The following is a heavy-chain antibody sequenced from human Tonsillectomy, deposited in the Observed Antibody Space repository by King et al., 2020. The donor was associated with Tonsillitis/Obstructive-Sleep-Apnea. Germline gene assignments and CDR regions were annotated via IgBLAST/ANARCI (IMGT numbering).Heavy chain of an antibody. D-gene: IGHD5-24*01. CDR1: GFTFSSYA. CDR3: TRDGGSKGYNLVSYYYYYMDV. Sequence: VQLVESGGGVVQPGRSLRLSCAASGFTFSSYAMHWVRQAPGKGLEWVAVISYDGSHKYYADSVKGRFTISRDNSKNTLYLQMDSLRAEDTAVYYCTRDGGSKGYNLVSYYYYYMDVWGKGTTVTVSS. CDR2: ISYDGSHK. V-gene: IGHV3-30*04. J-gene: IGHJ6*03.